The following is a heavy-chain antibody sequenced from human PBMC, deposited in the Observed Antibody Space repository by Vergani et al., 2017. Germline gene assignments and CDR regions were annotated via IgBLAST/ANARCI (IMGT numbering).Heavy chain of an antibody. D-gene: IGHD3-10*01. CDR1: GFTFSSYA. Sequence: EVQLLESGGGLVQPGGSLRLSCAASGFTFSSYAMSWVRQAPGKGLEWVSALGGSGGSTYYADSVKGRFTISTDNSKNTLYLQMNSLRAEDTAVYYCAKDRVPFYGSVIGDYWGQGTLVAVSS. CDR2: LGGSGGST. J-gene: IGHJ4*02. CDR3: AKDRVPFYGSVIGDY. V-gene: IGHV3-23*01.